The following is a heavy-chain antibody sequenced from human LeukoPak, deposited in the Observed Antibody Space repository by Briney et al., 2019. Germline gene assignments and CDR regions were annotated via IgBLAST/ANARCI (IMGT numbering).Heavy chain of an antibody. J-gene: IGHJ4*02. CDR1: GFTLSSYA. D-gene: IGHD1-26*01. CDR2: ITSTGGST. V-gene: IGHV3-64D*09. CDR3: VKGWYSGNYYFDY. Sequence: GGSLRLSCSASGFTLSSYAMHWVRQAPGKGLEYVSLITSTGGSTSYADSVKGRFTISRDNSKNTLYLQMSSLRPEDTAVYYCVKGWYSGNYYFDYWGQGSPVTVSS.